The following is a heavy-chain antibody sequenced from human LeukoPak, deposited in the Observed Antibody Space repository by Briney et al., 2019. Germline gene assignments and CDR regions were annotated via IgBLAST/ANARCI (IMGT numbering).Heavy chain of an antibody. V-gene: IGHV1-2*02. J-gene: IGHJ4*02. D-gene: IGHD3-10*01. CDR1: GYTFSGYY. Sequence: VASVKVPCKASGYTFSGYYMHWVRQAPGQGLERMGWINPNSGGTNYAQNFQGRVTMTRDTSISTAYMELRSLRYDDTAVYYCARNVGGPNYFDYWGQGTLVTVSS. CDR3: ARNVGGPNYFDY. CDR2: INPNSGGT.